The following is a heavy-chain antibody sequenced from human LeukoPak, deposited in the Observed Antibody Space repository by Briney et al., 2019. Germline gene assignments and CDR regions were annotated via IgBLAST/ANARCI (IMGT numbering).Heavy chain of an antibody. CDR3: GRGLRENSGGDCFPFEQ. Sequence: SQTLSQTRAIAGGSASSDTVAWNWIRQSPSRGLEWLGRTYYRSKWYNDYAASVKSRITINQDTAKNQVSLQLNSVTPEDTAVYYCGRGLRENSGGDCFPFEQGAQETLVTVSP. V-gene: IGHV6-1*01. J-gene: IGHJ4*02. CDR2: TYYRSKWYN. D-gene: IGHD2-21*01. CDR1: GGSASSDTVA.